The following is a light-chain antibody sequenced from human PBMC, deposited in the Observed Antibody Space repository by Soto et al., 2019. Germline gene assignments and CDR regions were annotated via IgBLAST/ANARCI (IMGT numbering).Light chain of an antibody. V-gene: IGKV1-39*01. CDR1: QTIGTY. Sequence: IEVTQSPSSLAASLGDRVTITCRASQTIGTYVNWYRQKSGAAPELLIYDASTLQSGVPSRFSGSGSGTDFTLTITTLEPEDFAVYFCQQRANWPPVTFGQGTKVDIK. CDR2: DAS. CDR3: QQRANWPPVT. J-gene: IGKJ1*01.